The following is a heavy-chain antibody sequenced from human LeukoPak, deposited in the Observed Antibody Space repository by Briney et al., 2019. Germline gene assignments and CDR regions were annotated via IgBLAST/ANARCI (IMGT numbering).Heavy chain of an antibody. J-gene: IGHJ4*02. Sequence: GGSLRLSCAASGFTFSTYAMTWVRQAPGKGLEWSSGISGSGGSTYYADSVKGRFTISRDNSKNTLYLQMNSLRAEDTAVYYCARAPSGAYCSASSCGYLAYWGQGTLDTVSS. CDR3: ARAPSGAYCSASSCGYLAY. V-gene: IGHV3-23*01. CDR2: ISGSGGST. CDR1: GFTFSTYA. D-gene: IGHD2-15*01.